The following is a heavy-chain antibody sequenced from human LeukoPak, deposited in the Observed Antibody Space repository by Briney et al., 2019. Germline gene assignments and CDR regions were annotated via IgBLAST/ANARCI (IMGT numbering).Heavy chain of an antibody. Sequence: GGSQRLSCAASGFTFSSYWMSWVRQAPGRGLEWVANINEDGTKKYPVDSVKGRFTISRDNAKNSLYLQMNSLRAEDTAVYYCARLPLTAREHFDYWGQGTLVTVSS. V-gene: IGHV3-7*05. J-gene: IGHJ4*02. CDR2: INEDGTKK. CDR3: ARLPLTAREHFDY. D-gene: IGHD1-1*01. CDR1: GFTFSSYW.